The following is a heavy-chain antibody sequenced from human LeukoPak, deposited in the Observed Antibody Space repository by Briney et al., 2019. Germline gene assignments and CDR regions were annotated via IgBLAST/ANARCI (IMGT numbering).Heavy chain of an antibody. V-gene: IGHV3-73*01. CDR2: TKNKANNYAT. J-gene: IGHJ4*02. Sequence: GGSLRLSCAASGFTFSDSAINWVRQASGKGPEWVGRTKNKANNYATTYGASVKGRFVISRDDSKNTAYLQMNGLKTEDTAVYYCTTWVADDFRGQGTLVTVSS. CDR1: GFTFSDSA. D-gene: IGHD2-15*01. CDR3: TTWVADDF.